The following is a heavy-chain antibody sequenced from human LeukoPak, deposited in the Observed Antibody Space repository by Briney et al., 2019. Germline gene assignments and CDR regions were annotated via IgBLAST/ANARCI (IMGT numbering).Heavy chain of an antibody. D-gene: IGHD4-11*01. CDR3: ASGAYSYYYMDV. CDR1: GGPISSGSYY. CDR2: IYYSGST. Sequence: PSETLSLTCTVSGGPISSGSYYWSWIRQPPGKGLEWIGYIYYSGSTNYNPSLKNRVTISVDTSKNQFSLKLSSVIAADTAVYYCASGAYSYYYMDVWGKGTTVTISS. V-gene: IGHV4-61*01. J-gene: IGHJ6*03.